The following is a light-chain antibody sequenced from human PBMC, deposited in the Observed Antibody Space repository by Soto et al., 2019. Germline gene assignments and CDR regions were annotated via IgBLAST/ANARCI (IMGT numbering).Light chain of an antibody. V-gene: IGKV1-5*03. J-gene: IGKJ1*01. Sequence: DIQTTQSPSTLSASVGDRVTITCRASQSINSWLAWYQQKPGKAPKLLIYKTSSLESGVPSRFSGSGAGTEFTLTISSLQPDDFATYYCQQYNSFWMFGQGTKVDIK. CDR3: QQYNSFWM. CDR2: KTS. CDR1: QSINSW.